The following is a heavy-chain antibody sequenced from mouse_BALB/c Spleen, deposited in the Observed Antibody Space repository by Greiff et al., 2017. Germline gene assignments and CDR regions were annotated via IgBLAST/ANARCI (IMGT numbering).Heavy chain of an antibody. Sequence: EVKLVESGGGLVKPGGSLKLSCAASGFTFSDYYMYWVRQTPEKRLEWVATISDGGSYTYYPDSVKGRFTISRDNAKNNLYLQMSSLKSVDTAMYYCAREGITTVVAPGFAYWGQGTLVTVSA. J-gene: IGHJ3*01. D-gene: IGHD1-1*01. CDR1: GFTFSDYY. CDR2: ISDGGSYT. V-gene: IGHV5-4*02. CDR3: AREGITTVVAPGFAY.